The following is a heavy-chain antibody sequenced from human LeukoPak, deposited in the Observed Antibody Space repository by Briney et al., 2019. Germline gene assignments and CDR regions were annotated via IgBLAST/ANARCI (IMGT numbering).Heavy chain of an antibody. Sequence: ASVKVSCKASGYTFTSYDINWVRQATGQGLEWMGWMNPNSGNTGYAQKFQGRVTMTRNTSISTAYMELSSLRSEDTAVYYSARGRRSRVAATTGYYYYMDVWGKGTTVTVSS. CDR1: GYTFTSYD. V-gene: IGHV1-8*01. CDR2: MNPNSGNT. D-gene: IGHD2-15*01. CDR3: ARGRRSRVAATTGYYYYMDV. J-gene: IGHJ6*03.